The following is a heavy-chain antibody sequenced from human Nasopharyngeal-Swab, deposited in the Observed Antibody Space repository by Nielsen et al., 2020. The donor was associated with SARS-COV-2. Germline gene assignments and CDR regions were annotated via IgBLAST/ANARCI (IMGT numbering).Heavy chain of an antibody. V-gene: IGHV3-33*01. CDR1: GFTFSSYG. J-gene: IGHJ2*01. Sequence: GESLKISCAASGFTFSSYGMHWARQAPGKGLEWVAVIWYDGSNKYYADSVKGRFTISRDNSKNTLYLQMNSLRAEDTAVYYCARGQESYSSSWLNWYFDLWGRGTLVTVSS. CDR3: ARGQESYSSSWLNWYFDL. D-gene: IGHD6-13*01. CDR2: IWYDGSNK.